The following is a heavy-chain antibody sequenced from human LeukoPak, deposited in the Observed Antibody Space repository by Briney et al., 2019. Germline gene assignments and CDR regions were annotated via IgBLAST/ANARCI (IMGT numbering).Heavy chain of an antibody. V-gene: IGHV4-38-2*01. CDR2: IYHSGNP. J-gene: IGHJ4*02. CDR1: GYPISSGYY. CDR3: ARHSRTDFRNVLRFLEWLSEYYFDY. Sequence: SETLSLTCAVSGYPISSGYYWGWLRQPPGTGLEWIGSIYHSGNPYYNPSLKSRVTISVDTSKNQFSLKLSSVTAADTAVYYCARHSRTDFRNVLRFLEWLSEYYFDYWGQGTLVTVSS. D-gene: IGHD3-3*01.